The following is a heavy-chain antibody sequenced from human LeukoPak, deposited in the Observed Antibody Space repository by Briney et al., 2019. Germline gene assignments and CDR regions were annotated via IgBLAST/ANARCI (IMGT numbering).Heavy chain of an antibody. Sequence: PGGSLRLSCAASGFTFSSYWMHWVRQAPGKGLVWVSRINTDGSSTSYADSVKGRFTISRDNAKNTLYLQMNSLRAEDTAVYYCARDVDSGSLPFDYWGQGTLVTVSS. V-gene: IGHV3-74*01. D-gene: IGHD1-26*01. CDR1: GFTFSSYW. CDR2: INTDGSST. CDR3: ARDVDSGSLPFDY. J-gene: IGHJ4*02.